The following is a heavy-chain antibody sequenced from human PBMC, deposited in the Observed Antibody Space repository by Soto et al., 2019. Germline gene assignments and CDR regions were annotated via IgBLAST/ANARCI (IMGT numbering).Heavy chain of an antibody. CDR1: GGSINSADYY. CDR3: ARWFGELLSSGPFDY. V-gene: IGHV4-30-4*01. J-gene: IGHJ4*02. D-gene: IGHD3-10*01. CDR2: IYYSGST. Sequence: SETMCLTCTVSGGSINSADYYWSWIRQSPGKGLEWIGYIYYSGSTYYNPSLKSRVTISVDTSKNQFSLKLSSVTAADTAVYYCARWFGELLSSGPFDYWGQGTLVTAPQ.